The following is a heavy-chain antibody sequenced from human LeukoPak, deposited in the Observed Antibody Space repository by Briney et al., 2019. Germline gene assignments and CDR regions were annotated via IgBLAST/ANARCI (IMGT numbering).Heavy chain of an antibody. V-gene: IGHV4-34*01. CDR3: ARQPNIVGATSLDY. Sequence: KASETLSLTCAVYGGSFSGYYWSWIRQPPGKGLEWIGEINHSGSTNYNPSLKSRVTISVDTSKNQFSLKLSSVTAADTAVYYCARQPNIVGATSLDYWGQGTLVTVSS. CDR2: INHSGST. D-gene: IGHD1-26*01. J-gene: IGHJ4*02. CDR1: GGSFSGYY.